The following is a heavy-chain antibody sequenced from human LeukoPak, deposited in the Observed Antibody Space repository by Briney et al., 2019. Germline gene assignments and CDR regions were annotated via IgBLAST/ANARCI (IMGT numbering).Heavy chain of an antibody. CDR3: ARSDYVWGSYRYMGVDY. CDR2: ISSSSSTI. Sequence: GGSLRLSCAASGFTFSSYSMNWVRQAPGKGLEWASYISSSSSTIYYADSVKGRFTISRDNAKNSLYLQMNSLRAEDTAVYYCARSDYVWGSYRYMGVDYWGQGTLVTVSS. J-gene: IGHJ4*02. V-gene: IGHV3-48*01. D-gene: IGHD3-16*02. CDR1: GFTFSSYS.